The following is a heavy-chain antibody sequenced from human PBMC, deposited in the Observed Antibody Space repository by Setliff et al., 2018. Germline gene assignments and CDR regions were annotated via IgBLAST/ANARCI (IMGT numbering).Heavy chain of an antibody. CDR1: EFTLSTYW. Sequence: GGSLRLSCAASEFTLSTYWIHWVRQAPRKGLVWVSRINSDGSTTTYADSVKGRFTISRDNGKNTVYLQMNSLRAEDTAMYYCVRVSAYSSGSFDCWGQGTLVTVSS. J-gene: IGHJ4*02. CDR3: VRVSAYSSGSFDC. V-gene: IGHV3-74*01. CDR2: INSDGSTT. D-gene: IGHD3-22*01.